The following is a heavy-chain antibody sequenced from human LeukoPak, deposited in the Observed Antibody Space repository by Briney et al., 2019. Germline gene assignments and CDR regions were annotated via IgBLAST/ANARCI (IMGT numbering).Heavy chain of an antibody. CDR3: ARDSAVYYDFWSGYPYYFDH. D-gene: IGHD3-3*01. CDR1: GFTFSSYS. V-gene: IGHV3-21*01. Sequence: GGSLRLSCAASGFTFSSYSMNWVRQAPGKGLEWVSSISSSSSYIYYADSVKGRFTISRDNAKNSLYLQMNSLRAEDTAVYYCARDSAVYYDFWSGYPYYFDHWGQGTLVTVSS. CDR2: ISSSSSYI. J-gene: IGHJ4*02.